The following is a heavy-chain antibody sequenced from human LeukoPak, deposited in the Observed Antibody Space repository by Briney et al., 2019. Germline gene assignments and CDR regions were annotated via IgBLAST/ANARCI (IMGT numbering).Heavy chain of an antibody. Sequence: RSGGSLRLSCAASGFTFDDYGMSWVRQAPGKGLEWVSGINWNGGSTGYADSVKGRFTISRDNAKNSLSLQMNSLRAEDTALYYCARGYQELGVSVVVRTYFYYFDYWGQGTLVTVSS. V-gene: IGHV3-20*04. CDR3: ARGYQELGVSVVVRTYFYYFDY. J-gene: IGHJ4*02. CDR1: GFTFDDYG. CDR2: INWNGGST. D-gene: IGHD2-21*01.